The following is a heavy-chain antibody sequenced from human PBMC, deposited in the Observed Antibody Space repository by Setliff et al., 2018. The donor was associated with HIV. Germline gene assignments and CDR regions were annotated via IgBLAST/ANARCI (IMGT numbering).Heavy chain of an antibody. CDR1: GGTFSSFA. J-gene: IGHJ4*02. CDR3: ARDYVLRGTSLGY. D-gene: IGHD3-16*01. Sequence: RASVKVSCKASGGTFSSFAFNWVRQAPGQGLEWMGDIIPTFGPVHYAQKFQGRVTITADDSTRTVYMELSSLRSEDTALYYCARDYVLRGTSLGYWGQGTLVTVSS. V-gene: IGHV1-69*13. CDR2: IIPTFGPV.